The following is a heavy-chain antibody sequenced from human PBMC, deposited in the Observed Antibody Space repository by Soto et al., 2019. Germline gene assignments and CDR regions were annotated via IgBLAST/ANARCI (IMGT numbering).Heavy chain of an antibody. D-gene: IGHD6-19*01. Sequence: DVQLLESGGALVQPGGSLRLSCAASGFTVSSYAMSWVRQAPGKGLEWVSTITGSGDNRYYADSVKGRFTISRDNSENTLYLHMISLRAEDMAIYYCAKGPHSSGWHYFDSWGQGTLVTVSS. V-gene: IGHV3-23*01. CDR1: GFTVSSYA. J-gene: IGHJ4*02. CDR3: AKGPHSSGWHYFDS. CDR2: ITGSGDNR.